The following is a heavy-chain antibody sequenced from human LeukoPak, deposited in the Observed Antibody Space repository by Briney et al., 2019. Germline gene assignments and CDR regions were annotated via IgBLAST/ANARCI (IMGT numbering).Heavy chain of an antibody. D-gene: IGHD3-9*01. Sequence: KSSETLSLTCTVSGGSISSYYWSWIRQPPGKGLEWIGYIYYSGSTNYNPSLKSRVTISVDTSKNQFSLKLSSVTAADTAVYYCAASFYDILTGWYGLVDWGQGALVNVSS. CDR3: AASFYDILTGWYGLVD. CDR1: GGSISSYY. CDR2: IYYSGST. J-gene: IGHJ4*02. V-gene: IGHV4-59*01.